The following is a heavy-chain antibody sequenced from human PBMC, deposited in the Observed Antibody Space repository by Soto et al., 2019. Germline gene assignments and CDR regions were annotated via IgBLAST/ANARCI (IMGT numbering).Heavy chain of an antibody. V-gene: IGHV2-5*02. D-gene: IGHD2-21*02. J-gene: IGHJ6*02. CDR3: IPSRCAGDCPQPYAAHYYYGMDV. CDR2: IYWDDDK. CDR1: GFSLSTRGAG. Sequence: QITLKESGPTLVKPTQTLTLTCTFSGFSLSTRGAGVGWIRQPPGKALEWLALIYWDDDKRYSPSLRRMLTNSKDTSNNEVVLTATNMDPVDTDTYHSIPSRCAGDCPQPYAAHYYYGMDVWGQGTTVTGSS.